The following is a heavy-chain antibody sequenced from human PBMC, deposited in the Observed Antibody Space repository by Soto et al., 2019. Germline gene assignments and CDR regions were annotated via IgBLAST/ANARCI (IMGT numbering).Heavy chain of an antibody. Sequence: QVQLQESGPGLVKPSETLSLTCTVSGGSINSYYWSWIRQPPGKGLEWIGYIYYSGSTNYNPSLKRRITISADTSKNQFSLRLSSVTAADTAAYYCARHISSGTNIAAIRSFDPWGQGTLVTVSS. CDR1: GGSINSYY. CDR3: ARHISSGTNIAAIRSFDP. D-gene: IGHD1-7*01. J-gene: IGHJ5*02. CDR2: IYYSGST. V-gene: IGHV4-59*08.